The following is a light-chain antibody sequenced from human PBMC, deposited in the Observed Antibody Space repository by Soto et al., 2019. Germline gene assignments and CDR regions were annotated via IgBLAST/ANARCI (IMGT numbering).Light chain of an antibody. J-gene: IGLJ1*01. CDR1: SSNIGAGYD. CDR3: QSYDSSLSGVV. V-gene: IGLV1-40*01. Sequence: QSVLTQPPSVSGAPGQRVTISCTGSSSNIGAGYDVHWYQQLPGTAPKLLIYGNSNRPSGVPDRFSGSKSGTSASLAITGLQAEDEADYYCQSYDSSLSGVVFGTGTKLTAL. CDR2: GNS.